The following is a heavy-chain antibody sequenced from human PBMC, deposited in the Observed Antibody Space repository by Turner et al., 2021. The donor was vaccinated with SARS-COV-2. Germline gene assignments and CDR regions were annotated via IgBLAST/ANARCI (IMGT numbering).Heavy chain of an antibody. V-gene: IGHV4-39*07. CDR3: ARGATLQYYFDY. CDR1: GGSISRSTNY. D-gene: IGHD4-4*01. CDR2: INHSGST. J-gene: IGHJ4*02. Sequence: QLLLQESGPGLVKPSETLSLTCTVSGGSISRSTNYWGWIRQPPGKGLEWIGEINHSGSTNYNPSLKSRVTISVDTSKNQFSLKLSSVTAADTAVYYCARGATLQYYFDYWGQGTLVTVSS.